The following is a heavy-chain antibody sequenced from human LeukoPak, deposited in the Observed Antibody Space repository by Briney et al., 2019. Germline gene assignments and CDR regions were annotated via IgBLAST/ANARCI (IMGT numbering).Heavy chain of an antibody. CDR3: ASLSRTFSIFGVVIRDY. CDR1: GGSFSGYY. D-gene: IGHD3-3*01. V-gene: IGHV4-34*01. Sequence: SETLSLTCAVYGGSFSGYYWSWIRQPPGKGLEWIGEINHSGSTNYNPSLKSRVTISVDTSKNQFSLKLSSVTAADAAVYYCASLSRTFSIFGVVIRDYWGQGTLVTVSS. CDR2: INHSGST. J-gene: IGHJ4*02.